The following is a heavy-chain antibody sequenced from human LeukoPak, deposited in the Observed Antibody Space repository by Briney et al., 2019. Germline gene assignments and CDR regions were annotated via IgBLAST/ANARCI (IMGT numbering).Heavy chain of an antibody. CDR1: GYTFTSYG. V-gene: IGHV1-46*01. J-gene: IGHJ6*02. D-gene: IGHD3-22*01. CDR2: INPSGGST. Sequence: ASVKVSCKASGYTFTSYGISWVRQAPGQGLEWMGIINPSGGSTSYAQKFQGRVTMTRDTSTSTVYMELSSLRSEDTAVYYCARVYHERRDSSGRMDVWGQGTTVTVSS. CDR3: ARVYHERRDSSGRMDV.